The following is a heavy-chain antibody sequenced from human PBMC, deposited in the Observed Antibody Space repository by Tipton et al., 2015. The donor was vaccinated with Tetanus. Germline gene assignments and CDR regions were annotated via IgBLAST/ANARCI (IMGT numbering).Heavy chain of an antibody. CDR3: ARQDTLNYYYVGYFHD. V-gene: IGHV4-39*01. Sequence: GLVKPSETLSLTCTVSGSSITSTTHYWGWIRQAPGKGLEWIGIIYYSGSTYYNASLRSRVTISVDTSKNQFSLQLRSVTAADTAAYYCARQDTLNYYYVGYFHDWGQGTLVIVSS. J-gene: IGHJ1*01. CDR1: GSSITSTTHY. D-gene: IGHD3-22*01. CDR2: IYYSGST.